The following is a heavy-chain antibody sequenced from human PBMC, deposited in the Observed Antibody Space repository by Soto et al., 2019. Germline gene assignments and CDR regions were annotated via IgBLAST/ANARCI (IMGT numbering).Heavy chain of an antibody. CDR3: ARDQNTVTVSDFDY. CDR2: ITGSSSYI. V-gene: IGHV3-21*01. Sequence: WGSLRISCTSCVFSFSIYSMNWVRQAPGQGLEWVSSITGSSSYIYYADSVKGRFTISRDNAKNSLYLQMNSLRAEDTAVYYCARDQNTVTVSDFDYWGQGTMVTVSS. D-gene: IGHD4-4*01. J-gene: IGHJ4*02. CDR1: VFSFSIYS.